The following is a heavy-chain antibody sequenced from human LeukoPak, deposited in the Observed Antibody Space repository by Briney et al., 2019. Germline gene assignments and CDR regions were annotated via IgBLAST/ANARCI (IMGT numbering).Heavy chain of an antibody. CDR3: ARDGYCSSTSCYTPYYMDI. Sequence: ASVKVSCKASGGTLRSYAISWVRQAPGQGLEWMGGTIPIFGTANYAQKFQGRVTITADESTSTAYMELSSLRSEDTAVYYCARDGYCSSTSCYTPYYMDIWGKGTTVTVSS. CDR2: TIPIFGTA. J-gene: IGHJ6*03. V-gene: IGHV1-69*13. CDR1: GGTLRSYA. D-gene: IGHD2-2*02.